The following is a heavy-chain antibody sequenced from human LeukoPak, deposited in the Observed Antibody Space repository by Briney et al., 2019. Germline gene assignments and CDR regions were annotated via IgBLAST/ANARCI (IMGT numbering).Heavy chain of an antibody. CDR2: MNPNSGNT. D-gene: IGHD6-19*01. V-gene: IGHV1-8*01. CDR1: GYTFTSYD. J-gene: IGHJ3*02. CDR3: ARARLDSDAFDI. Sequence: GASVKVSCKASGYTFTSYDINWVRQAAGQGLEWMGWMNPNSGNTGYAQKFQGRVTMTRDTSISTAYMELSSLRSDDTAVYYCARARLDSDAFDIWGQGTMVTVSS.